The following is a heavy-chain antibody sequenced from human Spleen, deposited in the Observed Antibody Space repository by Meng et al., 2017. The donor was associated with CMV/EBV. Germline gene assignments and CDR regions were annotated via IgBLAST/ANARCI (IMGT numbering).Heavy chain of an antibody. V-gene: IGHV1-18*01. J-gene: IGHJ4*02. CDR3: ARGGSGWYEDY. Sequence: SRMTSGYTFINYEITWARQAPGPGLEWMGWISPYNGDTNYAPKLQGRVTMTTDTTTSTAYMDLRSLRSDDTAVYYCARGGSGWYEDYWGQGTLVTVSS. CDR1: GYTFINYE. CDR2: ISPYNGDT. D-gene: IGHD6-19*01.